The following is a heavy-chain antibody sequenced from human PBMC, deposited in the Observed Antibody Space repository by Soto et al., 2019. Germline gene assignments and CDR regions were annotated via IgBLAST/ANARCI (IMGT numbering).Heavy chain of an antibody. J-gene: IGHJ4*02. CDR1: GYRFNTYG. CDR2: ITTYNGNT. V-gene: IGHV1-18*01. CDR3: ARDPRGYNYGDFDS. Sequence: SAKVSCKASGYRFNTYGISCVRQAPGQGLEWMGRITTYNGNTNYAQKLQGRVTMTTDTSTSTVYMELKSLTSDDTAVYYCARDPRGYNYGDFDSWGQGSLVTVSS. D-gene: IGHD5-18*01.